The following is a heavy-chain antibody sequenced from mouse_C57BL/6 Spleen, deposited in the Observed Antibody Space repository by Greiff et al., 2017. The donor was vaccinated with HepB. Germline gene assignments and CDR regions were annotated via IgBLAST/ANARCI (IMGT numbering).Heavy chain of an antibody. CDR2: IYPRSGNT. CDR1: GYTFTSYG. Sequence: QVQLKESGAELARPGASVKLSCKASGYTFTSYGISWVKQRTGQGLEWIGEIYPRSGNTYYNEKFKGKATLTADKSSSTAYMELRSLTSEDSAVYFFAKSGDYDGAWFAYWGQGTLVTVSA. D-gene: IGHD2-4*01. V-gene: IGHV1-81*01. CDR3: AKSGDYDGAWFAY. J-gene: IGHJ3*01.